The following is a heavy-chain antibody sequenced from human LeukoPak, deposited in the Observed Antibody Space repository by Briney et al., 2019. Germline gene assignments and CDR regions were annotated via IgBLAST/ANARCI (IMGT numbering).Heavy chain of an antibody. V-gene: IGHV4-4*09. CDR3: ARRTWGVYYFDY. Sequence: PSETLSLTCSVSGGSISSYYWSWIRQPPGKGLEWIGYIYTSGSTNYNPSLKSRVTISVDTSKNQFSLKLSSVTAADTAVYYCARRTWGVYYFDYLGQGTLVTDSS. CDR1: GGSISSYY. D-gene: IGHD3-10*01. CDR2: IYTSGST. J-gene: IGHJ4*02.